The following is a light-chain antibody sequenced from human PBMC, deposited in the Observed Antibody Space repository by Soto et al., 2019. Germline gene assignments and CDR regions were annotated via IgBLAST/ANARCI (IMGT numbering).Light chain of an antibody. CDR3: MHGTYWPPT. CDR2: KAS. V-gene: IGKV2-30*01. CDR1: QSIVYSDGKAY. J-gene: IGKJ1*01. Sequence: DVVMTQSPLSLPVTLGQPASISCRSSQSIVYSDGKAYLSWFQQRPGQSPRRLIYKASNRDSGVPGRFSGSGSGTDFTLQIDRVEAEDVGIYYCMHGTYWPPTFGRGTRVEIK.